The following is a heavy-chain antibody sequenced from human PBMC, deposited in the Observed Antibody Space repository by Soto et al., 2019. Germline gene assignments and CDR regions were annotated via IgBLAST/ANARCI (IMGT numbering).Heavy chain of an antibody. Sequence: GGSLRLSCAASKFTFSRYWMHWVRQTPGKGLMWVSRINTDGSRTTYADSVKGRFTTSRDNAKNTVFLDMNSLRAEDTAVYYCARVASGSYDWFDPWGQGTLVTVSS. CDR2: INTDGSRT. V-gene: IGHV3-74*03. J-gene: IGHJ5*02. D-gene: IGHD1-26*01. CDR1: KFTFSRYW. CDR3: ARVASGSYDWFDP.